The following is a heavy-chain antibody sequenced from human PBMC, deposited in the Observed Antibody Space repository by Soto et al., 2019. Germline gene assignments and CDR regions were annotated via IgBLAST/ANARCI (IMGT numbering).Heavy chain of an antibody. V-gene: IGHV3-48*02. CDR2: ISSTSSTI. Sequence: GGSLRLSCAASGFSFSSYSMNWVRQAPGRGLEWVSYISSTSSTIYYADSVKGRFTISRDNAKNSLYLQMNSLRDEDTAVYYCAQGYYFDYWGQGTLVTVSS. CDR1: GFSFSSYS. J-gene: IGHJ4*02. CDR3: AQGYYFDY.